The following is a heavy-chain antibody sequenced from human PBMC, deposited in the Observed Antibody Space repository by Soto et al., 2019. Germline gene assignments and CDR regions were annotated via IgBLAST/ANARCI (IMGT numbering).Heavy chain of an antibody. V-gene: IGHV4-31*03. CDR2: IFYSGST. Sequence: QVQLQESGPGLVKPSQTLSLTCTVSGDSISSDNYYCSWIRQHPGKGLEWIGYIFYSGSTHYNPCPNCRVTLTGSLAKKLVTPKLRSFTGGGSGADYCAGVNTGSCSGGNCPPAYWGQGTLVTVSS. CDR1: GDSISSDNYY. D-gene: IGHD2-15*01. CDR3: AGVNTGSCSGGNCPPAY. J-gene: IGHJ4*02.